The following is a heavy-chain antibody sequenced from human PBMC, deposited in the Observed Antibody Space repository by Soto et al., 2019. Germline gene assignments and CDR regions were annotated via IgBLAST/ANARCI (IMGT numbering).Heavy chain of an antibody. J-gene: IGHJ4*02. CDR3: ARDKITGLLDY. D-gene: IGHD1-1*01. V-gene: IGHV4-30-2*01. CDR2: IYHSGST. CDR1: GGSISSGGYS. Sequence: PSETLSLTCAVSGGSISSGGYSWSWIRQPPGKGLEWIGYIYHSGSTYYNPSLKSRVTISVDRSKNQFSLKLTSVTAADTAVYYGARDKITGLLDYWAQGTPVTVSS.